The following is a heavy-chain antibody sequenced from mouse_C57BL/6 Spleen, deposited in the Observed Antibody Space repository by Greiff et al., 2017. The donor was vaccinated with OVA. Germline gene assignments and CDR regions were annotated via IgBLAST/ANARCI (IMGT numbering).Heavy chain of an antibody. V-gene: IGHV1-81*01. CDR2: IYPRSGNI. Sequence: QVQLQQSGAELARPGASVKLSCKASGYTFTSYGISWVQQRPGKGLEWIGEIYPRSGNIYYNEKFKGKATLTADKSYSTAYMELRSLTSEDSAVYFCARGVGDYWGQGTTLTVSS. CDR3: ARGVGDY. CDR1: GYTFTSYG. D-gene: IGHD1-1*02. J-gene: IGHJ2*01.